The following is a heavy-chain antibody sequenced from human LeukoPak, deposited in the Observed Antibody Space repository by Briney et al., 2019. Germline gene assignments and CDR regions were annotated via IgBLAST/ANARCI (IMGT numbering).Heavy chain of an antibody. J-gene: IGHJ4*02. V-gene: IGHV1-18*01. CDR2: ISAYNGNT. Sequence: ASVKVSCKASGYTFTSYGISWVRQAPGQGLEWMGWISAYNGNTNYAQKLQGRVTMTTDTSTSTAYMELRSLRSDDTAVYHCARVDCSGGSCYSDFDYWGQGTLVTVSS. CDR1: GYTFTSYG. CDR3: ARVDCSGGSCYSDFDY. D-gene: IGHD2-15*01.